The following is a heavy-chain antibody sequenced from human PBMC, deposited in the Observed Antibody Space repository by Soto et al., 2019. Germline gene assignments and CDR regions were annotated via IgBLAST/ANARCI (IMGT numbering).Heavy chain of an antibody. J-gene: IGHJ4*02. CDR3: ARDQTMIVVVPGY. CDR1: GFTFSSYS. D-gene: IGHD3-22*01. V-gene: IGHV3-48*01. Sequence: PGGSLRLSCAASGFTFSSYSMNWVRQAPGKGLEWVSYISSSSSTIYYADSVKGRFTISRDNSKNTLYLQMNSLRAEDTAVYYCARDQTMIVVVPGYWGQGTLVTVSS. CDR2: ISSSSSTI.